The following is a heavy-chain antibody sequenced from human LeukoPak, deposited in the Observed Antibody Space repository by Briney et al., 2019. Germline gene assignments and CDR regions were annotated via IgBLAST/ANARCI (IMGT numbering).Heavy chain of an antibody. CDR2: IYASGNI. CDR3: TRAGRYYDFWSGLH. J-gene: IGHJ4*02. V-gene: IGHV4-4*07. CDR1: GVSISSYY. D-gene: IGHD3-3*01. Sequence: SETLSLTCTVSGVSISSYYWSWVRQPAGKGLEWIGRIYASGNINYNPSLKSRVTMSIGTSKNQFSLKVNSVTAADTAVYYCTRAGRYYDFWSGLHWGQGTLVTVSS.